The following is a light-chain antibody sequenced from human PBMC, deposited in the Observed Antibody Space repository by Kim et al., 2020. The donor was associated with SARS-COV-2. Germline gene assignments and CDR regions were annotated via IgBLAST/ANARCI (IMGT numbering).Light chain of an antibody. J-gene: IGKJ2*01. V-gene: IGKV3-15*01. CDR1: QSVSTN. CDR2: AAS. Sequence: EKVMTQSPATLSVSPGERATLSCRASQSVSTNLAWYQQKPGQAPRLLIYAASTRATGIPARFSGSGSGTEFTLTISSLQSEDFALYYCQQYNNWPYTCGQGTKLEI. CDR3: QQYNNWPYT.